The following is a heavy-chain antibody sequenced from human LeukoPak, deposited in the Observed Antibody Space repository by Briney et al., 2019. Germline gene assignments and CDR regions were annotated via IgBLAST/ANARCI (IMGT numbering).Heavy chain of an antibody. CDR3: ARSSVYWFDP. D-gene: IGHD5/OR15-5a*01. CDR2: IYPGDSQT. Sequence: GESLKISGKGSGYSFANYWIGWVRQMPGKGLEWMGIIYPGDSQTRYSPSFQGQVTISADKFISTAYLQWSSLKASDTAIYYCARSSVYWFDPWGQGTLVTVSS. CDR1: GYSFANYW. J-gene: IGHJ5*02. V-gene: IGHV5-51*01.